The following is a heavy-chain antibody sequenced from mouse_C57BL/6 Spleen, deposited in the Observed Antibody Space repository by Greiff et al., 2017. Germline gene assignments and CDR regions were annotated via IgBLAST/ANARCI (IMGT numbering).Heavy chain of an antibody. CDR3: ARTHYYGSSDDFDY. J-gene: IGHJ2*01. CDR1: GYTFTDYN. Sequence: EVQLQQSGPELVKPGASVKIPCKASGYTFTDYNMDWVKQSHGKSLEWIGDINPNNGGTIYNQKFKGKATLTVYKSSSTAYMELRSLTSEDTAVYYCARTHYYGSSDDFDYWGQGTTLTVSS. CDR2: INPNNGGT. D-gene: IGHD1-1*01. V-gene: IGHV1-18*01.